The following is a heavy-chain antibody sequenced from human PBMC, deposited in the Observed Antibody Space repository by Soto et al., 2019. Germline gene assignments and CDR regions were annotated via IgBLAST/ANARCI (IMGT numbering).Heavy chain of an antibody. CDR3: ARGFNGYHFDH. CDR2: INSNGGST. J-gene: IGHJ4*02. V-gene: IGHV3-64*01. D-gene: IGHD6-25*01. CDR1: GFTFSSFA. Sequence: PGGSLRLSCAASGFTFSSFAMHWVRQAPGKGLEYVSAINSNGGSTDYANSVKGRFIISRDNSKNTLCLQMGSLRAEDMAVYSCARGFNGYHFDHWCLGT.